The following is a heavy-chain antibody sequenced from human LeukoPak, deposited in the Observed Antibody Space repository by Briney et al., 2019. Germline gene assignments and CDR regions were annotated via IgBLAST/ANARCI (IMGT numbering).Heavy chain of an antibody. J-gene: IGHJ4*02. D-gene: IGHD1-26*01. V-gene: IGHV1-2*02. CDR1: GYTFTSYV. Sequence: GASVKVSCKASGYTFTSYVINWVRQAPGQGLEWMGWINPNSGGTNYAQKFQGRVTMTRDTSISTAYMELSRLRSDDTAVYYCARALLTRQWELLLPFDYWGQGTLVTVSS. CDR3: ARALLTRQWELLLPFDY. CDR2: INPNSGGT.